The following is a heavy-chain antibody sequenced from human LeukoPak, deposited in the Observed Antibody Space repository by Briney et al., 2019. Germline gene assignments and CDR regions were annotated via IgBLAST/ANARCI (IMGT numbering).Heavy chain of an antibody. J-gene: IGHJ4*02. V-gene: IGHV3-30-3*01. CDR2: ISYDGSNK. Sequence: PGGSLRLSCAASGFTFSSYAMHWVRQAPGKGLEWVAVISYDGSNKYYADSVKGRFTISRDNSKNTLYLQMNSLRAEDTAVYYCARQVAVAGTGIDYWGQGTLVTVSS. CDR3: ARQVAVAGTGIDY. CDR1: GFTFSSYA. D-gene: IGHD6-19*01.